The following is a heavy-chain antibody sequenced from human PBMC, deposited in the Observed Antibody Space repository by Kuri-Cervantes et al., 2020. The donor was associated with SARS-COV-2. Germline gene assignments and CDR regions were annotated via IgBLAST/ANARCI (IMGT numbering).Heavy chain of an antibody. CDR1: GFTFSSYS. CDR3: ARDPYCSSTSCYTGYYYYGMDV. CDR2: ISSSSSTI. J-gene: IGHJ6*02. D-gene: IGHD2-2*02. Sequence: LSLTCEASGFTFSSYSMNWVRQAPGKGLEWVSYISSSSSTIYYADSVKGRSTISRDNAKNSLYLQMNSLRAEDTAVYYCARDPYCSSTSCYTGYYYYGMDVWGQGTTVTVSS. V-gene: IGHV3-48*01.